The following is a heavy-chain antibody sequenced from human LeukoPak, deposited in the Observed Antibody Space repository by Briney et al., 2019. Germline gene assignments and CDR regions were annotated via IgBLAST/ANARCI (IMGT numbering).Heavy chain of an antibody. CDR1: GGSVSSGGYY. J-gene: IGHJ4*02. CDR2: IQSSGST. D-gene: IGHD2-21*01. CDR3: ARGGHSDFDF. Sequence: PSETLSLTCTVSGGSVSSGGYYWSRIRQPAGKGLEWIGRIQSSGSTEYNPSLKSRVAISIDTSKNQFSLKLSSVTAADTAVYYCARGGHSDFDFWGQGTLVTVSS. V-gene: IGHV4-61*02.